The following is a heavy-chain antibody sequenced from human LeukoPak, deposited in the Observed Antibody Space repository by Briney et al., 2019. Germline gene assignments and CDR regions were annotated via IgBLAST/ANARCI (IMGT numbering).Heavy chain of an antibody. CDR1: GFTFSSYA. CDR3: AKDYHYYGSGSYLTDY. J-gene: IGHJ4*02. Sequence: GGSLRLSCAASGFTFSSYAMSWVRQAPGKGLEWVSAMSGSGGSTYYADSVKGRFTISRDNSKNTLYLQMNSLRAEDTAVYYCAKDYHYYGSGSYLTDYWGQGTLVTVSS. D-gene: IGHD3-10*01. CDR2: MSGSGGST. V-gene: IGHV3-23*01.